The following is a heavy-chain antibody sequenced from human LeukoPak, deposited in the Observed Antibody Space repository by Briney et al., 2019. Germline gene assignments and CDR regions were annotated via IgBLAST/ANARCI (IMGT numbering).Heavy chain of an antibody. V-gene: IGHV3-48*03. CDR1: GFPFSVYG. J-gene: IGHJ4*02. CDR3: ALLAVASDFDY. Sequence: PGGSLRLSCVVSGFPFSVYGMNWVRQAPGKGLEWVSNIASSGTIKYYADSVKGRFSISRDNAKSSLYLQMNSLRVEDTAVYYCALLAVASDFDYWGQGALVTVSS. D-gene: IGHD6-19*01. CDR2: IASSGTIK.